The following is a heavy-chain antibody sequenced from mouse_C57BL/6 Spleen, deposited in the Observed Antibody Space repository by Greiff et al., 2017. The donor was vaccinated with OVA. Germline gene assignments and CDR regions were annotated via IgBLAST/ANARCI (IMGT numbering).Heavy chain of an antibody. CDR1: GYSITSGYY. Sequence: EVQLVESGPGLVKPSQSLSLTCSVTGYSITSGYYWNWIRQFPGNKLEWMGYISYDGSNNYNPSLKNRISITRDTSKNQFFLKLNSVTTEDTATYYCAIYDGYYEGYFDYWGQGTTLTVSS. D-gene: IGHD2-3*01. CDR3: AIYDGYYEGYFDY. CDR2: ISYDGSN. J-gene: IGHJ2*01. V-gene: IGHV3-6*01.